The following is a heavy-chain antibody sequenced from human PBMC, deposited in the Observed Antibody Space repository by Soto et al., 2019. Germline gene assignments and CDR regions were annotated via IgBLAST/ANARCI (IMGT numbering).Heavy chain of an antibody. J-gene: IGHJ6*02. Sequence: ASVKVSCKASGYTFTSYDINWVRQATGQGLEWMGWMNPNSGNTGYAQKFQGRVTMTRNTSISTAYMELSSLRSEDTAVYYCARGLMIFGVVAAPGYGMDVWAQGTTVTVSS. CDR1: GYTFTSYD. V-gene: IGHV1-8*01. CDR2: MNPNSGNT. CDR3: ARGLMIFGVVAAPGYGMDV. D-gene: IGHD3-3*01.